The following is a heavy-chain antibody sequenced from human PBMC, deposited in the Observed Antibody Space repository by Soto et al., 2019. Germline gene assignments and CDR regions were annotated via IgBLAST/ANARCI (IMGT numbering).Heavy chain of an antibody. J-gene: IGHJ4*02. CDR2: IIPIFGTA. Sequence: QVQLVQSGAEVKKPGSSVKVSCKASGGTFSSYAISWVRQAPGQGLEWMGGIIPIFGTANYAQKFQGRVTIPADESTSTAYMELSSLRSEDTAVYYCARETSPYYYDSSGYPRGVDYFDYWGQGTLVTVSS. D-gene: IGHD3-22*01. CDR3: ARETSPYYYDSSGYPRGVDYFDY. CDR1: GGTFSSYA. V-gene: IGHV1-69*01.